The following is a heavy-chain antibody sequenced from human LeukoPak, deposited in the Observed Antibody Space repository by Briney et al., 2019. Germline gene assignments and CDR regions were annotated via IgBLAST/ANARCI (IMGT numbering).Heavy chain of an antibody. J-gene: IGHJ4*02. CDR1: GGSISSSSYY. D-gene: IGHD3-9*01. CDR2: IYYSGST. CDR3: ARTHYDILTGRAEFFDY. Sequence: SETLSLTCTVSGGSISSSSYYWGWIRQPPGKGLEWIGSIYYSGSTYYNPSLKSRVTISVDRSKNQFSLKLSSVTAADTAVYYCARTHYDILTGRAEFFDYWGQGTLVTVSS. V-gene: IGHV4-39*07.